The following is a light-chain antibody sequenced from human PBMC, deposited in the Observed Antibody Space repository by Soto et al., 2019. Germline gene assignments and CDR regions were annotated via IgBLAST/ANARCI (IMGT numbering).Light chain of an antibody. V-gene: IGKV3D-20*01. CDR3: QHYVTSPYT. CDR1: QNISSRY. CDR2: DAS. Sequence: EIVLTQSPATLSLSPGEGATLSCGASQNISSRYLAWYQQKPGLAPRLLIYDASSRATGIPDRFSGSGSGTDFTLTINRLEPEDFAVYYCQHYVTSPYTFGQGTKLEIK. J-gene: IGKJ2*01.